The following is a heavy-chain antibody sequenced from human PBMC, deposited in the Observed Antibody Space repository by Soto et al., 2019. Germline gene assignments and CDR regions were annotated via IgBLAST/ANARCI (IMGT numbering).Heavy chain of an antibody. D-gene: IGHD3-22*01. V-gene: IGHV3-15*01. CDR1: GFTFSNAW. J-gene: IGHJ6*02. Sequence: EVQLVESGGGLVKPGGSLRLSCAASGFTFSNAWMSWVRQAPGKGLEWVGRIKSKTDGGTTDYAAPVKGRFTISRDDTKNTLYLQMNSLKTEDTAVYYCTTDERRVRWGLLPKYYYYGMDVWGQGTTVTVSS. CDR3: TTDERRVRWGLLPKYYYYGMDV. CDR2: IKSKTDGGTT.